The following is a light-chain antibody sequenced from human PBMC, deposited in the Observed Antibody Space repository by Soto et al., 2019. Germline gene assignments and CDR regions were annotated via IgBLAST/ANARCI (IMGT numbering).Light chain of an antibody. V-gene: IGKV3-15*01. Sequence: EIVLTQSPGTLPLSPGERATLSCRASQSVSSNYLAWYQQKPGQAPRLLIYGASTRATGVPPTFSGSASGTEFTLTISSLQSEDFTVYYCQQYNKWPLTFGQGTKVDIK. CDR2: GAS. J-gene: IGKJ1*01. CDR3: QQYNKWPLT. CDR1: QSVSSN.